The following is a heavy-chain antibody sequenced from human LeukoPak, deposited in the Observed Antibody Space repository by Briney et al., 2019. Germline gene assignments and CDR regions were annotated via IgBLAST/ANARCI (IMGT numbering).Heavy chain of an antibody. Sequence: QPGGSLRLSCAASGFTFSSYEMNWVRQAPGKGLEGVSYISSSGSTIYYADSVKGRFTISRDNAKNSLYLQMNSLGAEDTAVYYCARGDDYGVFDYWGQGTLVTVSS. CDR1: GFTFSSYE. V-gene: IGHV3-48*03. CDR3: ARGDDYGVFDY. J-gene: IGHJ4*02. CDR2: ISSSGSTI. D-gene: IGHD4-17*01.